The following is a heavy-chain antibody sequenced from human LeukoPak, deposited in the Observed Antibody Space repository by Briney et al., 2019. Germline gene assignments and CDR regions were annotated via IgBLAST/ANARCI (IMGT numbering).Heavy chain of an antibody. Sequence: ASVKVSCKASGYTFTSYGISWVRQARGQRLEWIGWIVVGSGNTNYAQKFQERVTITRDMSTSTAYMELSSLRSEDTAVYYCAAFSGSYSNDAFDIWGQGTMVTVSS. CDR2: IVVGSGNT. CDR3: AAFSGSYSNDAFDI. V-gene: IGHV1-58*02. J-gene: IGHJ3*02. CDR1: GYTFTSYG. D-gene: IGHD1-26*01.